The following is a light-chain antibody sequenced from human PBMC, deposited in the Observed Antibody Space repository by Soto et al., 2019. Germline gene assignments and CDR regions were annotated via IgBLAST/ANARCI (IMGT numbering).Light chain of an antibody. V-gene: IGKV3-20*01. CDR2: GAS. CDR1: QSVSSGY. Sequence: EIVLTQSPGTLSLSPGESATLFCRASQSVSSGYVAWYQQKAGQAPRLLIYGASSRDTGIPDRFCGSGSGTDFTLTISRLEPEDCAVYYCQQYGGSPTFGLGTKVDIK. J-gene: IGKJ1*01. CDR3: QQYGGSPT.